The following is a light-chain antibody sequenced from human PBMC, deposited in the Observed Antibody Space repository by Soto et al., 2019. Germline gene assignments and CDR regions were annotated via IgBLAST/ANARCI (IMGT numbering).Light chain of an antibody. J-gene: IGKJ1*01. CDR3: QQFNNWPRT. CDR2: AAS. CDR1: QGIRND. Sequence: AIRMTQSPSSLSASTGDRVTITCRASQGIRNDLGWYQQKPGKAPKLLIYAASSLQSGVPSRFSGSGSGTDFTLTISSLQSEDFAVYYCQQFNNWPRTFGQGTKVDI. V-gene: IGKV1-6*01.